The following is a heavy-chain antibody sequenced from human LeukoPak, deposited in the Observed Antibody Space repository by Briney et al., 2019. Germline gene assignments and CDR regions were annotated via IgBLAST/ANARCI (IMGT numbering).Heavy chain of an antibody. V-gene: IGHV3-30-3*01. D-gene: IGHD1-26*01. CDR1: GFTFSSYA. Sequence: PGGSLRLSCAASGFTFSSYAMHWVRQAPGKGLEWVAVISYDGSNKYYADSVKGRFTISRDNSKNTLYLQMNSLRAEDTAVYYCARDLSGSVLDYWGQGTLVTVSS. CDR2: ISYDGSNK. J-gene: IGHJ4*02. CDR3: ARDLSGSVLDY.